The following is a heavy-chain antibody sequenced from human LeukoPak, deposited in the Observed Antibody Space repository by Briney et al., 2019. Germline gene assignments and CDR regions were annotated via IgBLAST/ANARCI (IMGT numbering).Heavy chain of an antibody. V-gene: IGHV3-23*01. J-gene: IGHJ4*02. D-gene: IGHD3-22*01. CDR3: AKPYYYDSSGYTS. CDR1: GFTFNRYA. CDR2: ISGSGGST. Sequence: GGSLRLPCAASGFTFNRYALSWVSQASGKGLEWVSAISGSGGSTYYADSVKGRFTISRDNSKNTLYLQMNSLRAEDTAVYYCAKPYYYDSSGYTSWGQGTLVTVSS.